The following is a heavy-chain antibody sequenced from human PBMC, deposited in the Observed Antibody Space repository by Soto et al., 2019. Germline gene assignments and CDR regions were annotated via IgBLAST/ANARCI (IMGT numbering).Heavy chain of an antibody. CDR1: GYTFTGYY. J-gene: IGHJ5*01. V-gene: IGHV1-2*02. CDR2: INPNSGGT. CDR3: AREAGITGTSGSGWFDS. D-gene: IGHD1-7*01. Sequence: GASVKVSCKASGYTFTGYYMHWVRQAPGQGLEWMGWINPNSGGTNYAQKFQGRVTMTRDTSISTAYMELSRLRSDDTAVYYCAREAGITGTSGSGWFDSWGQGTLVTVSS.